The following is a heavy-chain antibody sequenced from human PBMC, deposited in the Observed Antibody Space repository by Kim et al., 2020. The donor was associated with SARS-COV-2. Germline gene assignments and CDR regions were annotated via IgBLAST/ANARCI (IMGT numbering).Heavy chain of an antibody. CDR2: INAGNGNT. V-gene: IGHV1-3*01. CDR3: TRELDPTGFYFDY. CDR1: GYTFTTYA. Sequence: ASVKVSCKASGYTFTTYAIQWVRQAPAQRLEWMGWINAGNGNTKYSQKFQGRVTISRDTSATTPYLELSSLTSEDTAIYYCTRELDPTGFYFDYWGQGTLVTVSS. J-gene: IGHJ4*02. D-gene: IGHD4-17*01.